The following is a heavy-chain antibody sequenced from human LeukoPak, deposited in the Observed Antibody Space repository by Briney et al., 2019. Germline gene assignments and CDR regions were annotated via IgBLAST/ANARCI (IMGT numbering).Heavy chain of an antibody. J-gene: IGHJ4*02. Sequence: GRSLRLSCAASGFTFSSYGMHWVRRAPGKGLEWVAVISYDGSNKYYADSVKGRFTISRDNSKNTLYLQMNSLRAEDTAVYYCAKGGENYYGSGSYYGNYFDYWGQGTLVTVSS. CDR3: AKGGENYYGSGSYYGNYFDY. V-gene: IGHV3-30*18. CDR1: GFTFSSYG. CDR2: ISYDGSNK. D-gene: IGHD3-10*01.